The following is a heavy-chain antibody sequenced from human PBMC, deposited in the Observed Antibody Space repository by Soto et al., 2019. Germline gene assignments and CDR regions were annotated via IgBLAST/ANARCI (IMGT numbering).Heavy chain of an antibody. Sequence: GGSLRLSCTASGFTFSRYAMSWVRQAPGKGLEWVSAISFNSETTYYGDSVQGRFTISRDNSKNTLFLQMNSPRPEDTAAYYCAKFSAYGRNGVADNDAFDVWGQGTMVTVSS. J-gene: IGHJ3*01. CDR3: AKFSAYGRNGVADNDAFDV. D-gene: IGHD3-10*01. V-gene: IGHV3-23*01. CDR2: ISFNSETT. CDR1: GFTFSRYA.